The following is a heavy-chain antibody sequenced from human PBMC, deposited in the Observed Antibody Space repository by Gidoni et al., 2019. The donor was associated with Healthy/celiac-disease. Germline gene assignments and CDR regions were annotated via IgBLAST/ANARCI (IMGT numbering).Heavy chain of an antibody. V-gene: IGHV2-26*01. D-gene: IGHD3-3*01. Sequence: QVTLKESGPVLVKPTETLTLTCTVSGFSLSNPRMGVSWIRQPPGKALEWLAHIFSNDEKSYRTSLKSRLTISKDTSKSQVVLTMTNMDPVDTATYYCAREILPIFGVVIIPYFDYWGQGTLVTVSS. J-gene: IGHJ4*02. CDR1: GFSLSNPRMG. CDR2: IFSNDEK. CDR3: AREILPIFGVVIIPYFDY.